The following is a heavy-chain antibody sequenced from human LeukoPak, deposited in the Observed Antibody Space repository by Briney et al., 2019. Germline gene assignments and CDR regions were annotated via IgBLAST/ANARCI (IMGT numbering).Heavy chain of an antibody. CDR3: ARSIAVAFDY. Sequence: SETLSLTCTVSGGSISSYYWSWIRRPPGKGLERIGYFYYSGSTNYNPSLKSRVTISVDTSKNQFSLKLSSVTAADTAVYYCARSIAVAFDYWGQGTLVTVSS. V-gene: IGHV4-59*01. CDR2: FYYSGST. J-gene: IGHJ4*02. D-gene: IGHD6-19*01. CDR1: GGSISSYY.